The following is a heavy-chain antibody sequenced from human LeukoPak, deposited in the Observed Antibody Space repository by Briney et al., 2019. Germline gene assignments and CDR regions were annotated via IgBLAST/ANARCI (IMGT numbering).Heavy chain of an antibody. V-gene: IGHV3-48*04. Sequence: GGSLRLSCAASGFSFTTFWMNWVRQAPGKGLEWVSYISSSGSTIYYADSVKGRFTISRDNAKNSLYLQMNSLRAEDTAVYYCAELGITMIGGVWGKGTTVTISS. J-gene: IGHJ6*04. CDR1: GFSFTTFW. CDR3: AELGITMIGGV. D-gene: IGHD3-10*02. CDR2: ISSSGSTI.